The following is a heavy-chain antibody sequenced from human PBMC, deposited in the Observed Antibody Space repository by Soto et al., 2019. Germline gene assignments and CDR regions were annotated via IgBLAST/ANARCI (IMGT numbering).Heavy chain of an antibody. CDR2: IYTSGST. CDR1: GGSISSYY. D-gene: IGHD3-22*01. Sequence: ASETLSLTCTVSGGSISSYYWSWIRQPAGKGLEWIGRIYTSGSTNYNPSLKSRVTMSVDTSKNQFSLKLSSVTAADTAVYYCARDPGDSSGYYYRHGYYYGMDVWGQGTTVTVSS. V-gene: IGHV4-4*07. CDR3: ARDPGDSSGYYYRHGYYYGMDV. J-gene: IGHJ6*02.